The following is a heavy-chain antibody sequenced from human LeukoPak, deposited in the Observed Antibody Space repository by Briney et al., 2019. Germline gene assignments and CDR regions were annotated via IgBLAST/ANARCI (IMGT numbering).Heavy chain of an antibody. CDR2: IYYSGST. Sequence: SETLSLTCTVSGGSISSYCWSWIRQPPGKGLEWIGYIYYSGSTNYNPSLRSRVTISVDTSKNQFSLKLSSVTAADTAVYYCARAKSVSYYCGMDVWGQGTTVTVSS. J-gene: IGHJ6*02. V-gene: IGHV4-59*01. CDR1: GGSISSYC. CDR3: ARAKSVSYYCGMDV.